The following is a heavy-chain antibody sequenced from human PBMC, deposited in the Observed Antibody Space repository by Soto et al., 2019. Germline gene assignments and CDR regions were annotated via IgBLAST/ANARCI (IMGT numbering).Heavy chain of an antibody. J-gene: IGHJ4*02. CDR1: GFTFSSYA. D-gene: IGHD3-22*01. CDR3: ARKSRIVVVTAEIDY. CDR2: ISYDGSNK. V-gene: IGHV3-30-3*01. Sequence: QVQLVESGGGVVQPGRSLRLSCAASGFTFSSYAMHWVRQAPGKGLEWVAVISYDGSNKYYADSVKGRFTISRDNSKNTLYLQMNRLRAEDTAVYYCARKSRIVVVTAEIDYWGQGTLVTVSS.